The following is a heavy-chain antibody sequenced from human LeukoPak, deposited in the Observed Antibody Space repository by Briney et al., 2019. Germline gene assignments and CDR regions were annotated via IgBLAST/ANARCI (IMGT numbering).Heavy chain of an antibody. D-gene: IGHD5-24*01. CDR3: AREVEMATQFDY. V-gene: IGHV4-4*07. CDR1: GGSISTHY. CDR2: ISTTGST. J-gene: IGHJ4*02. Sequence: TETLSLTCTVSGGSISTHYWSWIRQPAGKGLEWIGRISTTGSTNYNPSLKSRVTMSIDTSKNQFSLKLSSVTAADTAVYYCAREVEMATQFDYWGQGTLVTVST.